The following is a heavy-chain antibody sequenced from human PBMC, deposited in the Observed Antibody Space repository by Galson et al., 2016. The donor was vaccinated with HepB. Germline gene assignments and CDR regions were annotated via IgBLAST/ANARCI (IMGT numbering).Heavy chain of an antibody. Sequence: SLRLSCAASGFTFITSVMSWVRQTPGKGLEWVSSFRGRANTQYADSVRGRFTASRDDSKGTLFLQMNGLTADDTAVYYCVKDRPYGTGWYGCSESWGQGTLVIVSS. CDR3: VKDRPYGTGWYGCSES. D-gene: IGHD6-13*01. CDR1: GFTFITSV. CDR2: FRGRANT. V-gene: IGHV3-23*01. J-gene: IGHJ5*02.